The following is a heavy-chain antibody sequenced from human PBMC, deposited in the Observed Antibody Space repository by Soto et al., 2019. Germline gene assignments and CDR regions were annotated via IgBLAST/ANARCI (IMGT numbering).Heavy chain of an antibody. D-gene: IGHD2-8*02. CDR1: GYTFTSYD. CDR3: ARGPGVLYYYYYGMDD. Sequence: QVQLVQSGAEVKKPGASVKVSCKASGYTFTSYDINWVRQATGQGLEWMGWMNPNRGNTGYAQKFQGRVTMTRNTYISTAYMELSRLRSEDTAVYYCARGPGVLYYYYYGMDDWGQGTTVTVSS. CDR2: MNPNRGNT. J-gene: IGHJ6*02. V-gene: IGHV1-8*01.